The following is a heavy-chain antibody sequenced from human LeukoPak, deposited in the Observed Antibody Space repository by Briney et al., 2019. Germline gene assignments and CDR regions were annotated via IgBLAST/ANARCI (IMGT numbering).Heavy chain of an antibody. D-gene: IGHD2-2*01. CDR1: GFSFSNYG. CDR3: ARSGLRYCSSTSCPMPHYYYYYYMDV. V-gene: IGHV3-33*01. J-gene: IGHJ6*03. Sequence: GGSLRLSCATSGFSFSNYGMHWVRQAPGKGLEWVAVIWNDGTYKYYADSVKGRFTISRDNSKNTLYLQMNSLRAEDTAVYYCARSGLRYCSSTSCPMPHYYYYYYMDVWGKGTTVTVSS. CDR2: IWNDGTYK.